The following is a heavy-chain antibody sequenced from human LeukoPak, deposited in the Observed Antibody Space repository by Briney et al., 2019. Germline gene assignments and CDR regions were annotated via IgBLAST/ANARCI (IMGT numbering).Heavy chain of an antibody. CDR3: ARDWGDGYNHFDY. J-gene: IGHJ4*02. V-gene: IGHV1-58*01. CDR1: GFTFTSSA. D-gene: IGHD5-24*01. Sequence: ASVKVSCKASGFTFTSSAVQWVRQARGQRLEWIGWIVVGSGNTNYAQKFQERVTITRDMSTSTVYMELSSLRSEDTAVYYCARDWGDGYNHFDYWGQGTLVTVSS. CDR2: IVVGSGNT.